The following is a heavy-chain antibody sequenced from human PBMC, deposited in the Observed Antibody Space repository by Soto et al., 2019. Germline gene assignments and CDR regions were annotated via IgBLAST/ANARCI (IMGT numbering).Heavy chain of an antibody. CDR3: ATHHSGYDFGDYYYYYYMDV. CDR2: IVVGSGNT. CDR1: GFTFTSSA. V-gene: IGHV1-58*02. J-gene: IGHJ6*03. Sequence: SVKVSCKASGFTFTSSAMQWVRQARGQRLEWIGWIVVGSGNTNYAQKFQERVTITRDMSTSTAYMELSSLRSEDTAVYYCATHHSGYDFGDYYYYYYMDVWGKGTTVTVS. D-gene: IGHD5-12*01.